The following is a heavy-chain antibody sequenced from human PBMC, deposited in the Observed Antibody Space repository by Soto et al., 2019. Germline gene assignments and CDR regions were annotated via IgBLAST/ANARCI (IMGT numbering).Heavy chain of an antibody. CDR3: ASGEATISNWFDP. Sequence: GASVKVSCKAPGGTFSSYTISWVRQAPGQGLEWMGRIIPILGIANYAQKFQGRVTITADKSTSTAYMELSSLRSEDTAVYYCASGEATISNWFDPWGQGTLVTVSS. D-gene: IGHD5-12*01. V-gene: IGHV1-69*02. CDR1: GGTFSSYT. CDR2: IIPILGIA. J-gene: IGHJ5*02.